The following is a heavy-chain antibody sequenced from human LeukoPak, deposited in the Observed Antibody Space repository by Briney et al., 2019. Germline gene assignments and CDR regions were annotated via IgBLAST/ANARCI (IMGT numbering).Heavy chain of an antibody. CDR2: ISPDGTVT. V-gene: IGHV3-74*01. D-gene: IGHD2-15*01. J-gene: IGHJ4*02. CDR1: GFVLSDSW. Sequence: PGGSLRLSCVASGFVLSDSWMHWVRQAPGKGLVWVSHISPDGTVTNYADFVKGRFIISRDNTEKSLYLQMNSLRAEDTAVYFCVRDLGHSRHYFEYWGQGALVTVSS. CDR3: VRDLGHSRHYFEY.